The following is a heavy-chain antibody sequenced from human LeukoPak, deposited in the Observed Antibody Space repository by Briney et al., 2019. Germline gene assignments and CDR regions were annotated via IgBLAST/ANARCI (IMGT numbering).Heavy chain of an antibody. J-gene: IGHJ6*02. CDR3: ARVGGTNYYYYGMDV. CDR1: SGSISNYY. V-gene: IGHV4-59*01. D-gene: IGHD1-26*01. Sequence: SETLSLTCTVSSGSISNYYWSWIRQPPGKGLEWIGYIYYSGSTNYNPSLQSRVTISVDTSKNQFSLKLSSVTAADTAVYYCARVGGTNYYYYGMDVWGQGTTVTVSS. CDR2: IYYSGST.